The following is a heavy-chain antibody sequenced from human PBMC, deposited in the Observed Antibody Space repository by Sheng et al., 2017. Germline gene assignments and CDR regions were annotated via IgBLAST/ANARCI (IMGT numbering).Heavy chain of an antibody. CDR1: GGSISDYY. D-gene: IGHD2-2*01. CDR3: ASIRAQQYQLPSHAFDF. Sequence: GQLQESGPGLVKPSEILSLTCTVSGGSISDYYWSWIRQPPGKGLEYIGYIYYSGSANYNPSLKSRVTISLDTSGNQFSLKLSSVTAADTALYYCASIRAQQYQLPSHAFDFWGRGKMVTVSS. V-gene: IGHV4-59*12. J-gene: IGHJ3*01. CDR2: IYYSGSA.